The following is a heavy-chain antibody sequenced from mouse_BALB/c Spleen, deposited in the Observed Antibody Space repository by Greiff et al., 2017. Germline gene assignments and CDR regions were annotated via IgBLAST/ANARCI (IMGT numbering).Heavy chain of an antibody. Sequence: DVKLVESGGDLVKPGGSLKLSCAASGFTFSSYGMSWVRQTPDKRLEWVATISSGGSYTYYPDSVKGRFTISRDNAKNTLYLQMSSLKSEDTAMYYCARHNYGNCLFDYWGQGTTLTVSS. D-gene: IGHD2-1*01. J-gene: IGHJ2*01. V-gene: IGHV5-6*02. CDR2: ISSGGSYT. CDR3: ARHNYGNCLFDY. CDR1: GFTFSSYG.